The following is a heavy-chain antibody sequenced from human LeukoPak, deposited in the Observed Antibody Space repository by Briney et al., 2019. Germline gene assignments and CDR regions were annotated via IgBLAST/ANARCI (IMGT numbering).Heavy chain of an antibody. CDR2: IESKTDGGTT. CDR1: GFTFSNAW. Sequence: GGSLRLSCAASGFTFSNAWMNWVRQAPGKGLEWVGRIESKTDGGTTDYAAPVKGRFTISRDDSKNTLYLQMNSLKTEDTAVYYCTTDISGSYLGIDYWGQGTLVTVSS. CDR3: TTDISGSYLGIDY. V-gene: IGHV3-15*07. J-gene: IGHJ4*02. D-gene: IGHD1-26*01.